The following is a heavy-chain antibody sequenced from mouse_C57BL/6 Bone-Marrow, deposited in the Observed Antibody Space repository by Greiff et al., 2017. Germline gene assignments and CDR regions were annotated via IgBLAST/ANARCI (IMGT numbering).Heavy chain of an antibody. V-gene: IGHV1-81*01. D-gene: IGHD1-1*01. Sequence: LMESGAELARPGASVKLSCKASGYTFTSYGISWVKQRTGQGLEWIGEIYPRSGNTYYNEKFKGKATLTADKSSSTAYMELRSLTSEDSAVYFCARPITTVVVPEYFDVWGTGTTVTVSS. J-gene: IGHJ1*03. CDR2: IYPRSGNT. CDR1: GYTFTSYG. CDR3: ARPITTVVVPEYFDV.